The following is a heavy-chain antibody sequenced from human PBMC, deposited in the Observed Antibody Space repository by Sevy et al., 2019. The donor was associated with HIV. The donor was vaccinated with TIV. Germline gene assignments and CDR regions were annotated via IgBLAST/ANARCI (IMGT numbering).Heavy chain of an antibody. CDR2: ISYDGSNK. D-gene: IGHD3-3*01. Sequence: GGSRRLSCAASGFTFSSYAMHWVRQAPGKGLEWVAVISYDGSNKYYADSVKGRFTISRDNSKNTLYLQMNSLRAEDTAVYYCARSRSYYDFWSGYGGYFDYWGQGTLVTVSS. J-gene: IGHJ4*02. CDR1: GFTFSSYA. V-gene: IGHV3-30-3*01. CDR3: ARSRSYYDFWSGYGGYFDY.